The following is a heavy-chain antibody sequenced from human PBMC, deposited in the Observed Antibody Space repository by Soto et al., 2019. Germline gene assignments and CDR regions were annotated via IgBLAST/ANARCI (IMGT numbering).Heavy chain of an antibody. CDR2: VNGDGSST. CDR3: ARDNWNTV. V-gene: IGHV3-74*01. Sequence: PGGSLRLSCAVPGGIFHGYGMHWVRQVPGKGLVWVSRVNGDGSSTFYADSVKGRFTISRDNAENTVFLQMNSLRAEDTAVYYCARDNWNTVWGQGTMVTVSS. D-gene: IGHD1-20*01. J-gene: IGHJ3*01. CDR1: GGIFHGYG.